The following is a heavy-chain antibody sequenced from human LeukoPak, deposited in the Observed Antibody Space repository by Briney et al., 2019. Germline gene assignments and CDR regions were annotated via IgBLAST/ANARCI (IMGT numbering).Heavy chain of an antibody. CDR3: AKDRVGDDYGDYGGSYYYYYMDV. CDR2: ISGSGGST. CDR1: GFTFSSHA. J-gene: IGHJ6*03. Sequence: PGGSLRLSCAASGFTFSSHAMSWVRQAPGKGLEWVSAISGSGGSTYYADSVKGRFTISRDNSKNTLYLQMNSLRAEDTAVYYCAKDRVGDDYGDYGGSYYYYYMDVWGKGTTVTVSS. D-gene: IGHD4-17*01. V-gene: IGHV3-23*01.